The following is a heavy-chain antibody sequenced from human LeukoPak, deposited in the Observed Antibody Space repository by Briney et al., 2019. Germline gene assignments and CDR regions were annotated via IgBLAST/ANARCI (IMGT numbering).Heavy chain of an antibody. CDR1: GGSFSGYY. CDR3: HLWFGELFAGSGWDRFDY. V-gene: IGHV4-34*01. J-gene: IGHJ4*02. Sequence: SETLSLTCAVYGGSFSGYYWSWIRQPPGKGLEWIGEINHSGSTNYNPSLKSRVTISVDTSKNQFSLKLSSVTAADTAVYCCHLWFGELFAGSGWDRFDYWGQGTLVTVSS. CDR2: INHSGST. D-gene: IGHD3-10*01.